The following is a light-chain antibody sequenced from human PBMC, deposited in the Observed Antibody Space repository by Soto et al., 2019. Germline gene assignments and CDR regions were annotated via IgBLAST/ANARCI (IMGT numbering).Light chain of an antibody. J-gene: IGKJ5*01. Sequence: VVTQCRGPLSPSPGEKSTLSCRASQSVGSYLAWYQQKPGQAPRLLIYAASTRATGIPARFSGSGSGTDFTLTISSLEPEDFAVYYCQQRMNRITFGQGTRLEIK. CDR2: AAS. CDR1: QSVGSY. V-gene: IGKV3-11*01. CDR3: QQRMNRIT.